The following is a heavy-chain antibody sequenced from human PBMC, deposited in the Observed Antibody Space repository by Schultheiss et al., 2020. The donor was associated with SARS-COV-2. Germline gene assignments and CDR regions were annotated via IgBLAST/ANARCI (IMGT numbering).Heavy chain of an antibody. Sequence: SETLSLTCTVSGGSISSYYWSWIRQPPGKGLEWIGYIYYSGSTYYNPSLKSRVTISVDTSKNQFSLKLGSVTAADTAVYYCAAREGRYCSSTSCYWFDPWGQGTLVTVSS. CDR2: IYYSGST. D-gene: IGHD2-2*01. CDR1: GGSISSYY. CDR3: AAREGRYCSSTSCYWFDP. V-gene: IGHV4-59*01. J-gene: IGHJ5*02.